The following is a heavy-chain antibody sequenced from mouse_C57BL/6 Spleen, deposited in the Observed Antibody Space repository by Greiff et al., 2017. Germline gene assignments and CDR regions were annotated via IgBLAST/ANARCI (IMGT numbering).Heavy chain of an antibody. J-gene: IGHJ2*01. D-gene: IGHD2-3*01. CDR3: AKSGGYYEFDD. V-gene: IGHV2-5*01. CDR2: IWRGGST. Sequence: VQLQQSGPGLVQPSQSLSITCTVSGFSLTSYGVNWVRQSPGKGLEWLGVIWRGGSTDYNAAFMYRLSITKDNSKSQVFFKMNSLQSDNTSIYYCAKSGGYYEFDDWGQGTTLTVSS. CDR1: GFSLTSYG.